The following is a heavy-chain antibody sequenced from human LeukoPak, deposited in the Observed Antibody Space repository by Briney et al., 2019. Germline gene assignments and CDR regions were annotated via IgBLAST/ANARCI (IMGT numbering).Heavy chain of an antibody. V-gene: IGHV4-61*02. Sequence: SETLSLTCTVSGGSISSGSYYWSWIRQPAGKGLEWIGRIYTSGSTNYNPSLKSRVTISVDTSKNQFSLKLSSVTAADTAVYYCARGNAYDYFDYWGQGTLVTVSS. D-gene: IGHD1-1*01. CDR1: GGSISSGSYY. J-gene: IGHJ4*02. CDR2: IYTSGST. CDR3: ARGNAYDYFDY.